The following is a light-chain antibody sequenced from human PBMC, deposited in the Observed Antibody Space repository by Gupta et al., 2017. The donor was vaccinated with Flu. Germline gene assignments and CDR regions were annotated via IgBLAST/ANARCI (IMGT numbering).Light chain of an antibody. CDR3: CSYAGSYTLV. V-gene: IGLV2-11*01. J-gene: IGLJ2*01. CDR2: DVS. Sequence: QSALTQPRSVTGSPGQSVTMSCTGTSSDVGGYNYVSWYQLHPDKAPKVMIYDVSQRPSGVPDRFSCSKSGNTASLTISGLQAEDEADYYCCSYAGSYTLVFGGGTKLTVL. CDR1: SSDVGGYNY.